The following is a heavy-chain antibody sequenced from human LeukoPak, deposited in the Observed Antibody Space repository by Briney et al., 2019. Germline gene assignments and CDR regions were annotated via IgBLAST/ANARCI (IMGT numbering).Heavy chain of an antibody. Sequence: WESVRLSCAASGFTFSSHALSWVRQAPGKGLEWVASIRGSDGSTYYADSVKGRFTISRDNSKNTFYLQMNSLRAEDTALYYCAKVGQEYLPMALDSWGQGTPDKVSS. CDR2: IRGSDGST. D-gene: IGHD3-10*01. CDR1: GFTFSSHA. V-gene: IGHV3-23*01. CDR3: AKVGQEYLPMALDS. J-gene: IGHJ4*02.